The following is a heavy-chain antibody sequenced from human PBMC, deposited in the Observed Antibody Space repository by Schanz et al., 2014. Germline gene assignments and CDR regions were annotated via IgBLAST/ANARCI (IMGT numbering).Heavy chain of an antibody. V-gene: IGHV3-23*04. J-gene: IGHJ5*02. CDR1: GLIFSNYV. CDR2: ISGSGGST. CDR3: ARPALWFGDNCFDP. Sequence: VQLVESGGGLVQPGGSLKLSCAASGLIFSNYVMSWVRQAPGKGLEWVSAISGSGGSTYYADSVKGRFTISRDNSKNTLYLQMNSLRAEDTAVYYCARPALWFGDNCFDPWGQGTLVTVSS. D-gene: IGHD3-10*01.